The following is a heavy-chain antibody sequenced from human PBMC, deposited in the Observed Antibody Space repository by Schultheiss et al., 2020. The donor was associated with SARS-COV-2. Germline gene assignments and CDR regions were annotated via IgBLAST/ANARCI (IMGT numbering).Heavy chain of an antibody. J-gene: IGHJ3*02. CDR1: GFSLSNARMG. V-gene: IGHV2-26*01. CDR3: ARSPGGDVDAFDI. CDR2: IDWDDDK. D-gene: IGHD3-10*01. Sequence: SGPTLVKPTETLTLTCTASGFSLSNARMGVSWIRQPPGKALEWLALIDWDDDKYYSTSLKSRLTISKDTSKSQVVLTMTNMDPVDTATYYCARSPGGDVDAFDIWGQGTMVTVSS.